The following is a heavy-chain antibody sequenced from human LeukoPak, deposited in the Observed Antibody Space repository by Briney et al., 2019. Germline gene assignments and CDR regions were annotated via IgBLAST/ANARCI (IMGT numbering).Heavy chain of an antibody. CDR1: GYTFTGYY. J-gene: IGHJ4*02. D-gene: IGHD4-17*01. Sequence: ASVKVSCKASGYTFTGYYMHWVRQAPGQGLEWMGRINPNSGGTNYAQKFQGRVTMTRDTSISTAYMELSRLRSDDTAVYYCARDPDYGDYAFTNGYWGQGTLVTVSS. CDR3: ARDPDYGDYAFTNGY. V-gene: IGHV1-2*06. CDR2: INPNSGGT.